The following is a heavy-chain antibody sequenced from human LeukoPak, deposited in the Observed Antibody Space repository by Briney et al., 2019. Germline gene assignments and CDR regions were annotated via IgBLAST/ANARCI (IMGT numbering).Heavy chain of an antibody. D-gene: IGHD5-12*01. CDR2: IYSSGSA. Sequence: SETLSLTCSVSGGSISPYYWSWIRQPPGKGLEWIGYIYSSGSANYNPSFKSRVTISVDTSKNHFSLKLSSVTAADTAVYYCARMGGYSGYATHWGQGTLVTVSS. CDR1: GGSISPYY. J-gene: IGHJ4*02. V-gene: IGHV4-59*08. CDR3: ARMGGYSGYATH.